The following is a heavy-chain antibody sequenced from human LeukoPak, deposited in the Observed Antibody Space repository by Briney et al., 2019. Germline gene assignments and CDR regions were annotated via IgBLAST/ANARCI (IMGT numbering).Heavy chain of an antibody. D-gene: IGHD1-1*01. V-gene: IGHV3-23*01. J-gene: IGHJ4*02. CDR1: GFSFSSCA. CDR2: ITGGGGSTT. CDR3: AKGHVGGWNGGDC. Sequence: PGGSLRLSCAASGFSFSSCAMTWVRQAPGKGLEWVSAITGGGGSTTYYADSVKGRFTISADNSKNTLYLQMHSLRAEDTAIYYCAKGHVGGWNGGDCWGQGTLVTVSS.